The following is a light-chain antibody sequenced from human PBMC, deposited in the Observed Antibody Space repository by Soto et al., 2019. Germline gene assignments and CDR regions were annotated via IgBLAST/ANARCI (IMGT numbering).Light chain of an antibody. Sequence: IVMTHAPATLSVSPGERATLSFMASQSVSINLAWYPQKPGQAPRLLIYSASTRATGIPARFSGSGSGTEFTLPISSLQSEDVAVYYCQHFNNWPPLFGQGTKVDI. CDR3: QHFNNWPPL. V-gene: IGKV3-15*01. CDR2: SAS. CDR1: QSVSIN. J-gene: IGKJ1*01.